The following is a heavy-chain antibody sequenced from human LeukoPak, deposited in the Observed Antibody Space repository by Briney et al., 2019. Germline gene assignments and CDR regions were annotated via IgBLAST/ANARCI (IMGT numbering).Heavy chain of an antibody. D-gene: IGHD6-13*01. CDR2: VYYSGST. CDR1: DGSFSHYF. Sequence: SETLSLTCTVSDGSFSHYFWTWIRQPPGKGLEWIGYVYYSGSTNYNPSLKSRVTMSVDTSKNHFSLNLSSVTAADTAVYYCARGLAATGIDYWGQGTLVTVSS. CDR3: ARGLAATGIDY. J-gene: IGHJ4*02. V-gene: IGHV4-59*01.